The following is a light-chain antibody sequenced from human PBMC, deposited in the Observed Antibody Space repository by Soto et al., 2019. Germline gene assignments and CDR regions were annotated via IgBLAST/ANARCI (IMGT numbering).Light chain of an antibody. V-gene: IGKV3-11*01. Sequence: EIVLTQSPATLSLSPGERATLSCRASQSVSSYLAWYQQKPGQAPRLLIYDTSKRATGIPARFSGSGSGTDFTLTISSLEPQDFAVYYCQQRTNWPRSFTFGPGTKVDIK. J-gene: IGKJ3*01. CDR2: DTS. CDR3: QQRTNWPRSFT. CDR1: QSVSSY.